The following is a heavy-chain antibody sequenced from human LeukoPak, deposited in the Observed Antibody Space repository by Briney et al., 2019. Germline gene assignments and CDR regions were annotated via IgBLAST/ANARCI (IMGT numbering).Heavy chain of an antibody. Sequence: PGGSLRLSCAASGNYWMHWVRQAPGQGLVWVSHINSDGSWTSYADSVKGRFTISKDNAKNTVYLQMNSLGAEDTAVYYCVSFYETYWGRGTLVTVSS. V-gene: IGHV3-74*01. CDR3: VSFYETY. CDR2: INSDGSWT. J-gene: IGHJ4*02. CDR1: GNYW. D-gene: IGHD2/OR15-2a*01.